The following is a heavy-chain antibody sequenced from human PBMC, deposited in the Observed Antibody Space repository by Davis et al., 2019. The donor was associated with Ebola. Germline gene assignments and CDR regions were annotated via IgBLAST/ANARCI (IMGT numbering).Heavy chain of an antibody. CDR1: GYSFTSYW. D-gene: IGHD3-10*01. J-gene: IGHJ5*02. CDR3: ARHPPNVRGVTRTGGFDP. V-gene: IGHV5-51*01. CDR2: IYPGDSDT. Sequence: GESLKISCKGSGYSFTSYWIGWVRQMPGKGLEWMGIIYPGDSDTRYSPSFQGQVTISADKSISTAYLQWSSLKASDTAMYYCARHPPNVRGVTRTGGFDPWGQGTLVTVSS.